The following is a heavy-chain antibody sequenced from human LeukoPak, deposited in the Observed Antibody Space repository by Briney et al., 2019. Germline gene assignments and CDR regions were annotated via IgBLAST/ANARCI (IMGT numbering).Heavy chain of an antibody. J-gene: IGHJ4*02. Sequence: GASVKVSCKASGGTFSSYAISWVRQAPGQGLEWMGGIIPIFGTANYAQKVQGPVTTTTDESTRTAYMELSSLRSEDTAVYYCASYGDGYNALDYWGQGTLVTVSS. CDR3: ASYGDGYNALDY. CDR2: IIPIFGTA. CDR1: GGTFSSYA. D-gene: IGHD5-24*01. V-gene: IGHV1-69*05.